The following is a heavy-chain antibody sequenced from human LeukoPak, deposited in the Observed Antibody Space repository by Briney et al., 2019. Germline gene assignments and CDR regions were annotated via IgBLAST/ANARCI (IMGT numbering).Heavy chain of an antibody. CDR1: AWSFSGYY. D-gene: IGHD5-18*01. CDR3: ARAYRAHQTFHSYHFFDF. Sequence: KPSETLSLTCAVYAWSFSGYYWNWIRQPPGKGLEWIGEINHYGSTKYSPSLKSRVTISGDTSKNQFSLRLNSVTAADTAVYYCARAYRAHQTFHSYHFFDFWGRGTLVTVSS. J-gene: IGHJ4*02. CDR2: INHYGST. V-gene: IGHV4-34*01.